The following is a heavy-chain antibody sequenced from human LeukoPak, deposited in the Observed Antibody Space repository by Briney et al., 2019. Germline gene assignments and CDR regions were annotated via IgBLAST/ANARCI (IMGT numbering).Heavy chain of an antibody. CDR1: GFTFSSYE. CDR3: VKDQREAYGSGWSRDFDY. D-gene: IGHD6-19*01. J-gene: IGHJ4*02. CDR2: ISSSGSTI. Sequence: GGSLRLSCAASGFTFSSYEMNWVRQAPGKGLEWVSYISSSGSTIYYAESVKGRFTISRDNSKNTLYLQLNSLRAEDTAVYYCVKDQREAYGSGWSRDFDYWGQGTLVTVSS. V-gene: IGHV3-48*03.